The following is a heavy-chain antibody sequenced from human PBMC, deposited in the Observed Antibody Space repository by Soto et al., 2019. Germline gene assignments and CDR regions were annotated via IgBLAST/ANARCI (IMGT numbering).Heavy chain of an antibody. Sequence: SQTLSLTCAISGDSVSSNSAAWNWIRQSPSRGLEWLGRTYYRSKWYNDYAVSVKSRITINPDTSKNQFSLQLNSVTPEDTAVYYCAREGVMCSSTSCYTQWFDPWGQGTLVTVSS. J-gene: IGHJ5*02. CDR1: GDSVSSNSAA. V-gene: IGHV6-1*01. D-gene: IGHD2-2*02. CDR3: AREGVMCSSTSCYTQWFDP. CDR2: TYYRSKWYN.